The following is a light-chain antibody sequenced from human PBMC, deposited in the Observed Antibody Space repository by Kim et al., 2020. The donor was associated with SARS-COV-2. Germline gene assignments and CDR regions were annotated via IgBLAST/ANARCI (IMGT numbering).Light chain of an antibody. CDR1: SSDVGSYNI. Sequence: GQSITISCTGTSSDVGSYNIVSWYQQHPGKAPKLMIYEVSERPSGVSNRFSGSKSGNTASLTISGPQAEDEADYYCCSYAGSSTFVFGGGTKLTVL. CDR3: CSYAGSSTFV. V-gene: IGLV2-23*02. J-gene: IGLJ2*01. CDR2: EVS.